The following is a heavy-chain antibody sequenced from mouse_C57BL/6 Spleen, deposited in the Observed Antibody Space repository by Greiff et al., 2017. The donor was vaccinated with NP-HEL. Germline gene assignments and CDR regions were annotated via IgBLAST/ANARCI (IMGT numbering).Heavy chain of an antibody. J-gene: IGHJ1*03. V-gene: IGHV14-2*01. CDR2: IDPEDGAT. D-gene: IGHD2-2*01. CDR3: ARGRVTTGYFDV. Sequence: EVKLVESGAELVKPGASVKLSCTASGFNFNDYYMHWVKQRTEQGLEWIGWIDPEDGATKYAPKFQGKATISADTSSNTAYLQLSSLTSDDTAVYYCARGRVTTGYFDVWGTGTTVTVSS. CDR1: GFNFNDYY.